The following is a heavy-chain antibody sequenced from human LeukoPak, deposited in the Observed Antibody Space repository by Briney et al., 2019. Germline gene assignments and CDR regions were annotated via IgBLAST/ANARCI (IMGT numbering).Heavy chain of an antibody. V-gene: IGHV3-66*02. CDR2: IYSGGST. CDR3: ATMGHYDSSGYYYFDY. Sequence: PGGSLRLSCAASGFTVSSNYMSWVRQAPGKGLEWASVIYSGGSTYYADSVKGRFTISRDNSKNTLYLQMNSLRAEDTAVYYCATMGHYDSSGYYYFDYWGQGTLVTVSS. J-gene: IGHJ4*02. CDR1: GFTVSSNY. D-gene: IGHD3-22*01.